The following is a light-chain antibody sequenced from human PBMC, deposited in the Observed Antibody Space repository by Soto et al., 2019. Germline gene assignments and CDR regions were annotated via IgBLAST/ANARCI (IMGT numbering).Light chain of an antibody. CDR3: QQYGSSPT. CDR1: QSVSVY. Sequence: EIVLTQSPATLSLSPGETSILYFRASQSVSVYLACVQQKPGQAPRLLMDGASNRATGIPDRFSGSGSGTDFTLTISRLEPEDFAVYYCQQYGSSPTFGQGTRLENK. J-gene: IGKJ5*01. V-gene: IGKV3-20*01. CDR2: GAS.